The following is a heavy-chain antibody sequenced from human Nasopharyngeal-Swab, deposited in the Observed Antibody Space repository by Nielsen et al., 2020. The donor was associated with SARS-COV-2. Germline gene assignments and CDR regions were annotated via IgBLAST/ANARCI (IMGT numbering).Heavy chain of an antibody. D-gene: IGHD3-3*01. Sequence: GESLKISCAGSGFTFSSYWMSWVRQAPGKGLEWVANIKEDGSEKYYVDSVKGRFTISRDNAKNSLYLQMNSLRAEDTAVYYCARDGLDYDFWSAYFMDVWGQGTTVTVSS. J-gene: IGHJ6*02. CDR2: IKEDGSEK. CDR3: ARDGLDYDFWSAYFMDV. V-gene: IGHV3-7*01. CDR1: GFTFSSYW.